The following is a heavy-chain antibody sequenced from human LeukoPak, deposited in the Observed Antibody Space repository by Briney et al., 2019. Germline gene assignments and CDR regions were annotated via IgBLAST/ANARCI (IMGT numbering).Heavy chain of an antibody. CDR1: GFTVSSNY. J-gene: IGHJ4*02. CDR3: ARDNYGSGSYGY. V-gene: IGHV3-66*01. Sequence: GGSLRLSCAASGFTVSSNYMSWVRQAPGKGLEWVSVIYSGGSTYYADSVKGRFTISRDNSKNTLYLQMNSLRAEDTAVYYCARDNYGSGSYGYWGQGTLVTVSS. D-gene: IGHD3-10*01. CDR2: IYSGGST.